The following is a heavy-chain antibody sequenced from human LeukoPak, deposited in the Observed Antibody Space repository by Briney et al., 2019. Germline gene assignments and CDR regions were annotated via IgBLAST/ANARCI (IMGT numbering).Heavy chain of an antibody. CDR2: RYYSGST. V-gene: IGHV4-59*01. CDR1: GGSIGSSY. J-gene: IGHJ4*02. Sequence: PSETLSLTCTVSGGSIGSSYWSWIRQPPGKGLEWIGYRYYSGSTNYNPSLQSRVTISLDTSKNQFSLKLSSVTAADTAVYYCAREYCSSSSCYFDYWGQGTLVTVSS. CDR3: AREYCSSSSCYFDY. D-gene: IGHD2-2*01.